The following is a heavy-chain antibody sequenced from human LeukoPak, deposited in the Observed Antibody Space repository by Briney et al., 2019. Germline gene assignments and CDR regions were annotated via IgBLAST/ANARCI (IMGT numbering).Heavy chain of an antibody. J-gene: IGHJ6*03. V-gene: IGHV3-7*01. D-gene: IGHD1-26*01. CDR1: GFTLSSFW. Sequence: GGSLRLSCAASGFTLSSFWMSWVRQAPGKGLKWVATIKQDGSGRYYVDSVKGRFTISRDNAQNSLFLQMNSLRAEDTAFYYCARQLAGPTGYFYMDVWGKGTTVTVSS. CDR3: ARQLAGPTGYFYMDV. CDR2: IKQDGSGR.